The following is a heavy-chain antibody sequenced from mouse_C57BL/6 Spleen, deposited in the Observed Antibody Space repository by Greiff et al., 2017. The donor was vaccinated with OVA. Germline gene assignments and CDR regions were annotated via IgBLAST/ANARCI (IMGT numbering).Heavy chain of an antibody. CDR3: TTFITTVVATWDFDY. Sequence: DVKLVESGAELVRPGASVKLSCTASGFNIKDDYMHWVKQRPEQGLEWIGWIDPENGDTEYASKFQGKATITADTTSNTAYLQLSSLTSEDTAVYYCTTFITTVVATWDFDYWGQGTTLTVSS. CDR1: GFNIKDDY. CDR2: IDPENGDT. D-gene: IGHD1-1*01. V-gene: IGHV14-4*01. J-gene: IGHJ2*01.